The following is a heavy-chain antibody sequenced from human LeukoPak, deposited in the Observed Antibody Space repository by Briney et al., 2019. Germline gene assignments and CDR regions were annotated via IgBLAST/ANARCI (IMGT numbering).Heavy chain of an antibody. CDR2: IIPIFGIA. D-gene: IGHD3-22*01. J-gene: IGHJ4*02. CDR3: AKLWGIVVADFDY. CDR1: GGTFSSYA. V-gene: IGHV1-69*10. Sequence: SVKVSCKASGGTFSSYAISWVRQAPGQGLEWMGGIIPIFGIANYAQKFQGRVTITADKSTSTAYMELSSLRSEDTAVYYCAKLWGIVVADFDYWGQGTLVTVSS.